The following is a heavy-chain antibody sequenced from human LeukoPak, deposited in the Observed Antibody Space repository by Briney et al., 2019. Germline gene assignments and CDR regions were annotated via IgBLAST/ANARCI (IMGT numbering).Heavy chain of an antibody. V-gene: IGHV3-33*01. CDR1: GFTFRSYG. J-gene: IGHJ2*01. D-gene: IGHD5-24*01. Sequence: GGSLRLSCAASGFTFRSYGMHWVRQAPGKGLEWVAVIWYDGSSQFYADSVKGRFTISRDNSKNTLYLQMNNLRAEDTAVYYCARIRDGYNWYFDLWGRGTLATVSP. CDR2: IWYDGSSQ. CDR3: ARIRDGYNWYFDL.